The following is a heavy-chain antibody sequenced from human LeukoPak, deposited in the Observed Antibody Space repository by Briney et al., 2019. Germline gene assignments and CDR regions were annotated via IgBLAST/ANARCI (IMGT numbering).Heavy chain of an antibody. CDR2: ISGSGGST. V-gene: IGHV3-23*01. D-gene: IGHD1-26*01. Sequence: GGPLRLSCAASGFTFSSYGMSWVRQAPGKGLEWVSAISGSGGSTYYADSVKGRFTISRDNSKNTLYLQMNSLRAEDTAVYYCARLGGSYSDYFDYWGQGTLVTVSS. CDR1: GFTFSSYG. J-gene: IGHJ4*02. CDR3: ARLGGSYSDYFDY.